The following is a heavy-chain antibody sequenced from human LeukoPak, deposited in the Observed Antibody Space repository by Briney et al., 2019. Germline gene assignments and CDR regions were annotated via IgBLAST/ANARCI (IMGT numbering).Heavy chain of an antibody. CDR1: GGSISSYY. Sequence: SETLSLTCTVSGGSISSYYWSWIRQPPGKGLEWIGYIYYSGSTNYNPSLKSRVTISVDTSKNQFSLKLSSVTAADTAVYYCAGHIVPAAFTYYYYYGMDVWGQGTTVTVSS. CDR2: IYYSGST. D-gene: IGHD2-2*01. CDR3: AGHIVPAAFTYYYYYGMDV. J-gene: IGHJ6*02. V-gene: IGHV4-59*08.